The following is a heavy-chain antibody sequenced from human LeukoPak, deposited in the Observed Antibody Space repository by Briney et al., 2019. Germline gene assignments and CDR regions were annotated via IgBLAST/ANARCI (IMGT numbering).Heavy chain of an antibody. J-gene: IGHJ4*02. V-gene: IGHV1-69*13. Sequence: ASVKVSCKASGGTFSSYAISWVRQAPGQGLEWMGGIIPIFGTANYAQKFQGRVTITADESTSTAYMELSSLRSEDTAVYYCARGEMNYNWNLRNDYWGQGTLVTVSS. CDR2: IIPIFGTA. D-gene: IGHD1-20*01. CDR1: GGTFSSYA. CDR3: ARGEMNYNWNLRNDY.